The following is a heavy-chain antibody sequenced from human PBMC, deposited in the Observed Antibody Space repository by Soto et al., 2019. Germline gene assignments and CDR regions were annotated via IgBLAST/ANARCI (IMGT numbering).Heavy chain of an antibody. V-gene: IGHV4-59*01. J-gene: IGHJ4*02. CDR3: AREGGLGELQL. D-gene: IGHD3-16*01. CDR1: GGSISSYY. CDR2: IYYSGST. Sequence: PSETLSLTCTVSGGSISSYYWSWIRQPPGKGLEWIGYIYYSGSTNYNPSLKSRVTISVDTSKNQFSLKLSSVTAADTAVYYCAREGGLGELQLWGQGTLVTVSS.